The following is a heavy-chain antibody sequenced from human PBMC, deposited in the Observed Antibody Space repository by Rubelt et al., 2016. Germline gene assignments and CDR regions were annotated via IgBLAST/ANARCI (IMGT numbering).Heavy chain of an antibody. CDR1: GFAFSGYT. CDR2: ISVSSTTI. Sequence: GGLVQPGGSLRLSCAASGFAFSGYTMNWVRQAPGKGLEWISYISVSSTTIYYADSVKGRFTISRDNARNSLYLQMNSQRAEDTAVYYCARDQYFSSWTEYYFDYWGQGTLVTVSS. CDR3: ARDQYFSSWTEYYFDY. D-gene: IGHD6-13*01. J-gene: IGHJ4*02. V-gene: IGHV3-48*01.